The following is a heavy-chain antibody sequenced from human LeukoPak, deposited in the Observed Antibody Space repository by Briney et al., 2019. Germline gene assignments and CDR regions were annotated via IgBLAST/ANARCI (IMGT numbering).Heavy chain of an antibody. CDR2: ISGSGGSR. D-gene: IGHD2-15*01. CDR3: AKLPIVVVVAATWWFDP. V-gene: IGHV3-23*01. CDR1: GFTFSSYA. J-gene: IGHJ5*02. Sequence: GGSLRLSCAASGFTFSSYAMSWVRQAPGKGLEWVSGISGSGGSRYYADSVKGRFTISRDNSKNTLYLQMNSLRAEDTAVYYCAKLPIVVVVAATWWFDPWGQGTLVTVSS.